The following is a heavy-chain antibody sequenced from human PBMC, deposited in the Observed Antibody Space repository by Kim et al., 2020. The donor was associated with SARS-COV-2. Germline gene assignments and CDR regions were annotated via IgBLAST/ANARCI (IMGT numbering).Heavy chain of an antibody. D-gene: IGHD4-4*01. CDR3: AKDQGQYYFDY. Sequence: TDDAESTKARFTISRDTSKNTRSLQMNGMRAEDTAVYYCAKDQGQYYFDYWGQGTLVTVSS. V-gene: IGHV3-23*03. J-gene: IGHJ4*02. CDR2: T.